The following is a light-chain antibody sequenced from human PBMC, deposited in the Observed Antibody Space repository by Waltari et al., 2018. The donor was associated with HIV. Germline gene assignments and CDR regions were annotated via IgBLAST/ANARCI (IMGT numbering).Light chain of an antibody. CDR1: SLRTYY. J-gene: IGLJ2*01. V-gene: IGLV3-19*01. CDR3: NSRDKSGNFVV. CDR2: DKN. Sequence: SSEMTQDPAVSVALGQTVRITCQGDSLRTYYATWYQQKPGQAPLLVIFDKNNRASGIRDRFSGSSARDTASLTITGTQAEDEVDYYCNSRDKSGNFVVFGGGTKLTGL.